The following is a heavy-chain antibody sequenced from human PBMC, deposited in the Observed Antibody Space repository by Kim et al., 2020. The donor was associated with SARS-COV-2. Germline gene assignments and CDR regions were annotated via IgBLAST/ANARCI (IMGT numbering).Heavy chain of an antibody. CDR3: ASSVPYYYDSSGSPIDY. J-gene: IGHJ4*02. Sequence: ASVKVSCKASGYTFTGYYMHWVRQAPGQGLEWMGWINPNSGGTNYAQKFQGRVTMTRDTSISTAYMELSRLRSDDTAVYYCASSVPYYYDSSGSPIDYWGQGTLVTVSS. CDR1: GYTFTGYY. CDR2: INPNSGGT. D-gene: IGHD3-22*01. V-gene: IGHV1-2*02.